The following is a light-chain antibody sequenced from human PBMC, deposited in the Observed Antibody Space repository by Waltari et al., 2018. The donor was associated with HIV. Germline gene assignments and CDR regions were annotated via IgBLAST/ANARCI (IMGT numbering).Light chain of an antibody. CDR1: SLSSYY. J-gene: IGLJ2*01. V-gene: IGLV3-19*01. Sequence: SSELTQDPVVSVALGQTVTITCQGDSLSSYYPTWYQQKPGQDPLLVFFGKNSRPSGIPDRFSGSNSRNKASLTITGAQAEDEADYYCYSRDSTTNHRVVGGGTKLTVL. CDR3: YSRDSTTNHRV. CDR2: GKN.